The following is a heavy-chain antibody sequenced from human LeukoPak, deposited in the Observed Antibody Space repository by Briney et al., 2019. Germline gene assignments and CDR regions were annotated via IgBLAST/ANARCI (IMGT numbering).Heavy chain of an antibody. CDR1: GFTFSSYW. J-gene: IGHJ4*02. CDR3: AKVVVATMMGGPLFDY. CDR2: IKQDGSEK. V-gene: IGHV3-7*01. D-gene: IGHD5-12*01. Sequence: GGSLRLSCAASGFTFSSYWMSWVRQAPGKGLEWVANIKQDGSEKYYVDSVKGRFTISRDNAKNSLYLQMNSLRAEDTAVYYCAKVVVATMMGGPLFDYWGQGTLVTVSS.